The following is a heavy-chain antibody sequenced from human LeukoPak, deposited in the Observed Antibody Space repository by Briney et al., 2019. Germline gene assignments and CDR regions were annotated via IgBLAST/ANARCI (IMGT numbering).Heavy chain of an antibody. CDR1: GGSFSGYY. D-gene: IGHD4-17*01. CDR2: INHSGST. Sequence: PSETLSLTCAVYGGSFSGYYWSWIRQPPGKGLEWIGEINHSGSTNYNPSLKSRVTISVDTSKNQFSLKPSSVTAADTAVYYCARADYGALLNWGQGTLVTVSS. V-gene: IGHV4-34*01. J-gene: IGHJ4*02. CDR3: ARADYGALLN.